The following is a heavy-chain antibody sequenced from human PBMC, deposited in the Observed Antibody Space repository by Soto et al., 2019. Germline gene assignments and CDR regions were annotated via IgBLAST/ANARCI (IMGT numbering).Heavy chain of an antibody. Sequence: QVQLVQSGAEVKTPGSSLKVSCTVSGSRFSNYVISWVRQAPGHGLEWLGRIIPIFNSTQYAQRFQGRVTITADKSTNTASLELSSLRSDDTAVYYCAREGRGKKAGYNGLVSLGYWGQGTLVPVSS. J-gene: IGHJ4*02. D-gene: IGHD2-2*02. V-gene: IGHV1-69*06. CDR1: GSRFSNYV. CDR3: AREGRGKKAGYNGLVSLGY. CDR2: IIPIFNST.